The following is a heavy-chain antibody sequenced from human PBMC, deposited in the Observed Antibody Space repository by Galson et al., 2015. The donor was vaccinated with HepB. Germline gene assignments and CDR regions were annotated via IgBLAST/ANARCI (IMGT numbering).Heavy chain of an antibody. D-gene: IGHD6-13*01. Sequence: SVKVSCKASGYTFTGYYMHWVRQAPGQGLEWMGWINPNSGGTNYAQKFQGWVTMTRDTSISTAYMELSRLRSDDTAVYYCARAPIAAAGAHNWFDPWGQGTLVTVSS. CDR1: GYTFTGYY. V-gene: IGHV1-2*04. J-gene: IGHJ5*02. CDR3: ARAPIAAAGAHNWFDP. CDR2: INPNSGGT.